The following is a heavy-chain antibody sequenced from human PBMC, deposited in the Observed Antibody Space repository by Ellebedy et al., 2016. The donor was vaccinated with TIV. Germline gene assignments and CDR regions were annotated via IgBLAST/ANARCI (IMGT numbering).Heavy chain of an antibody. D-gene: IGHD3-10*01. J-gene: IGHJ4*02. CDR2: ISAYNGNT. Sequence: ASVKVSXXASGYTFTSYGISWVRQAPGQGLEWMGWISAYNGNTNYAQKLQGRVTMTTDTSTSTAYMELRSLRSEDTAVYYCARPSLWFGLLWGQGTLVTVSS. CDR3: ARPSLWFGLL. CDR1: GYTFTSYG. V-gene: IGHV1-18*01.